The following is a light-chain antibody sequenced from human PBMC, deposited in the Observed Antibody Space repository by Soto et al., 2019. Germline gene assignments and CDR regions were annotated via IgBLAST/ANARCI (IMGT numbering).Light chain of an antibody. CDR1: QSISNR. V-gene: IGKV1-5*01. J-gene: IGKJ1*01. CDR2: DSS. Sequence: DIQMTQSPSTLSAFVGDRVTITCRASQSISNRVAWYQQKPGKAPKVLIYDSSYLESGVPSRFSGSGYGTEFILTISSLQPDDFVTYYCQHYGGMWTFGQGTKVDIK. CDR3: QHYGGMWT.